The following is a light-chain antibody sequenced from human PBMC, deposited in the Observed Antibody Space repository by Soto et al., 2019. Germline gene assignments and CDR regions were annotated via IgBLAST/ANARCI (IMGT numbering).Light chain of an antibody. Sequence: QSVLTQPASVSGSPGQSITISCSGTSSDIGAYDYVSWYLQYPGKAPKVIIFEGTKRPSGVSDRFSGSKSGNTASLTISGLQTEDEADYYCCSYAGSRTYVFGPGTKLTVL. CDR1: SSDIGAYDY. J-gene: IGLJ1*01. CDR3: CSYAGSRTYV. CDR2: EGT. V-gene: IGLV2-23*01.